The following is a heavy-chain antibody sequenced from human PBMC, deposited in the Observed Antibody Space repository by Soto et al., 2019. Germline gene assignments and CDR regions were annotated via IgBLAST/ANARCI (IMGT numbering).Heavy chain of an antibody. CDR2: IGGGGRPD. Sequence: TGGSLSLYFAASVFTFIDYYLTWIRKAPGKGLEWVSYIGGGGRPDNDADSVKGRFTFSRANAKNSLYLQMDSLRAEDTSDYDCAIVAILCAMDVWGRGTTVTVSS. CDR3: AIVAILCAMDV. J-gene: IGHJ6*02. D-gene: IGHD3-3*01. CDR1: VFTFIDYY. V-gene: IGHV3-11*04.